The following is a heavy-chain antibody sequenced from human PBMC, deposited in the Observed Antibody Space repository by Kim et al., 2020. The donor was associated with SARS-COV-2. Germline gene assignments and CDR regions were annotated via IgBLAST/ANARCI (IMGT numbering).Heavy chain of an antibody. CDR3: ARHSGSYYYFDY. J-gene: IGHJ4*02. CDR1: GGTFSSYT. D-gene: IGHD1-26*01. CDR2: IIPILGIA. Sequence: SVKVSCKASGGTFSSYTISWVRQAPGQGLEWMGRIIPILGIANYAQKFQGRVTITADKSTSTAYMELSSLRSEDTAVYYCARHSGSYYYFDYWGQGTLVTVSS. V-gene: IGHV1-69*02.